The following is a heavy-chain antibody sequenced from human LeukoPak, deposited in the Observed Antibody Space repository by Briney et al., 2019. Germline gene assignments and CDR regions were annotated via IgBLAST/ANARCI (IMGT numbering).Heavy chain of an antibody. CDR2: IYHSGST. V-gene: IGHV4-30-2*01. J-gene: IGHJ4*02. CDR3: ARGRLVLYYFDY. Sequence: SETLSLTCTVSGGSINSGGYYWSWIRQPPGKGLEWIGYIYHSGSTYYNPSLKSRVTISVNRSKNQFSLKLSSVTAADTAVYYCARGRLVLYYFDYWGQGTLVTVSS. CDR1: GGSINSGGYY. D-gene: IGHD4-11*01.